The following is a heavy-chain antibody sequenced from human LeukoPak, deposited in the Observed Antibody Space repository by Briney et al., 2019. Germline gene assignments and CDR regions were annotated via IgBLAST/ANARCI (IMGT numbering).Heavy chain of an antibody. Sequence: ASVKVSCRASGYTFTTHDINWVRQATGQGLEWMGWMSPNSGDTGYAQKFQGRVTMTRDTSISTAYMELSRLRSDDTAVYYCARGGRVTIFGARNWFDPWGQGTLVTVSS. V-gene: IGHV1-8*01. CDR3: ARGGRVTIFGARNWFDP. CDR2: MSPNSGDT. D-gene: IGHD3-3*01. CDR1: GYTFTTHD. J-gene: IGHJ5*02.